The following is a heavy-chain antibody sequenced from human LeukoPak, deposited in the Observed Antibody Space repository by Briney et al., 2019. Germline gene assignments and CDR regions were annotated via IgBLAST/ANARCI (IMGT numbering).Heavy chain of an antibody. CDR3: ARDLRNAGTFDFDY. CDR1: GFTFSDYY. CDR2: ISSSGSTI. D-gene: IGHD6-13*01. J-gene: IGHJ4*02. V-gene: IGHV3-11*04. Sequence: PGGSLRLSCAASGFTFSDYYMSWIRQAPGKGLEWVSYISSSGSTIYYADSVKGRFTISRDNAKNSPYLQMNSLRAEDTAVYYCARDLRNAGTFDFDYWGQGTLVTVSS.